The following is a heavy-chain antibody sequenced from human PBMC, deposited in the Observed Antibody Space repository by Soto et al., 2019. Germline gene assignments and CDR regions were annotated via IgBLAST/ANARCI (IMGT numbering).Heavy chain of an antibody. D-gene: IGHD3-10*01. Sequence: EVQLLESGGGLVQPGGSLRLSCAASGFTFSNHAMSWVRQAPGKGLEWVSAISGNGISTYYADSVRGRFTISRDNSKNTLELQMNRLRADDTAVYYCARDAIAMVRGTNNWFDPWGQGTLVTVST. CDR2: ISGNGIST. V-gene: IGHV3-23*01. CDR3: ARDAIAMVRGTNNWFDP. CDR1: GFTFSNHA. J-gene: IGHJ5*02.